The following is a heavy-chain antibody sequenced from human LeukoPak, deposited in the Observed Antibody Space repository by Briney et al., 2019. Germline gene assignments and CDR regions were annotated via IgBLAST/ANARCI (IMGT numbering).Heavy chain of an antibody. J-gene: IGHJ4*02. V-gene: IGHV7-4-1*02. Sequence: GASVKVSCKASGYTFTSYAMNWVRQAPGQGREWMGWIHPSTGNPTYAQGFTGRFVFSLDTSVSTTYLQISSLKTEDTAVYYCARAFQSLGGLSLPDYWGQGTLVTVSS. CDR3: ARAFQSLGGLSLPDY. CDR2: IHPSTGNP. CDR1: GYTFTSYA. D-gene: IGHD3-16*02.